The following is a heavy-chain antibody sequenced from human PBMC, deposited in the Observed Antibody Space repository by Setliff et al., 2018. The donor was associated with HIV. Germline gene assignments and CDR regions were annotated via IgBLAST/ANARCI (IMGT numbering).Heavy chain of an antibody. Sequence: SETLSLTCTVSGGSINSYYWNWIRQPPGKGLEWIGYIYTSGSTNYNPSLKSRVTMAVDTSKNQFSLKLTSVTAADTAVYYCARYRRPPYYLDYWGQGTLVTVSS. D-gene: IGHD3-16*02. CDR3: ARYRRPPYYLDY. V-gene: IGHV4-4*09. J-gene: IGHJ4*02. CDR1: GGSINSYY. CDR2: IYTSGST.